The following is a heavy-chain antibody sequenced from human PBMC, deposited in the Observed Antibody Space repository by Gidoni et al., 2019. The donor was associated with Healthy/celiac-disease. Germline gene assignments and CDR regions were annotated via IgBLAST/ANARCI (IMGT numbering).Heavy chain of an antibody. V-gene: IGHV4-4*02. D-gene: IGHD3-10*01. J-gene: IGHJ5*02. Sequence: QFQLQQSGPGLVKRSETLSLTCAVSGGSISSSNWLSWVRPPPGKGLEWIGEIYHSGSTNYNPSLKSRVTISVDKSKNQFSLKLSSVTAADTAVYYCARVRNRSWFDPWGQGTLVTVSS. CDR1: GGSISSSNW. CDR2: IYHSGST. CDR3: ARVRNRSWFDP.